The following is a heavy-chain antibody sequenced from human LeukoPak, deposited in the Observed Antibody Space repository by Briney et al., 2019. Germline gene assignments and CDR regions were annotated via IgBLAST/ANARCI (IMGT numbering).Heavy chain of an antibody. V-gene: IGHV3-30-3*01. CDR1: GFTFSSYW. D-gene: IGHD2-2*01. Sequence: TGGSLRLSCVASGFTFSSYWMSWVRQAPGKGLEWVAVISYDGSNKYYADSVKGRFTISRDNSKNTLYLQMNSLRAEDTAVYYCARDPNIVVVPAAIAFDIWGQGTMVTVSS. J-gene: IGHJ3*02. CDR2: ISYDGSNK. CDR3: ARDPNIVVVPAAIAFDI.